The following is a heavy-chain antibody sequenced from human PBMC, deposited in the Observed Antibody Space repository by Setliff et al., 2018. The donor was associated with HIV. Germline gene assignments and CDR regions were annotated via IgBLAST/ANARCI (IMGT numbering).Heavy chain of an antibody. D-gene: IGHD3-9*01. V-gene: IGHV3-21*04. J-gene: IGHJ4*02. CDR3: AKTGIWGDYDILTGSHYFFES. CDR1: GFTFEDYA. Sequence: GGSLRLSCAVSGFTFEDYAMSWVRQAPGKGLEWVSSISSGSSYIYYAESVKGRFTISKDNSENTIFLQMSSLRAEDTAIYYCAKTGIWGDYDILTGSHYFFESWGRGILVTVSS. CDR2: ISSGSSYI.